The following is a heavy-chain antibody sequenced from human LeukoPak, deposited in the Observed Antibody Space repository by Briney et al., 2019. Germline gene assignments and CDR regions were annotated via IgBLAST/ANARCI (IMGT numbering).Heavy chain of an antibody. D-gene: IGHD2/OR15-2a*01. J-gene: IGHJ5*02. CDR1: GFTFSSYG. V-gene: IGHV3-23*01. Sequence: PGGSLRLSCAASGFTFSSYGMSWVRQAPGRWLEWVSAISGSGGSTYYADSVKGRFTISRDNAKNSLYLQMKSLRAEDTAVYYCARGKTSQNIVTRKTYNWFDPWGQGTLVTVSS. CDR2: ISGSGGST. CDR3: ARGKTSQNIVTRKTYNWFDP.